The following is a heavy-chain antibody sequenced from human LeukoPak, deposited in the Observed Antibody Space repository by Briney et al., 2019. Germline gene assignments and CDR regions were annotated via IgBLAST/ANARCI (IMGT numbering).Heavy chain of an antibody. J-gene: IGHJ6*03. V-gene: IGHV3-21*01. Sequence: GGSLRLSCAASGFTFSSYSMNWVRQAPGKGLEWVSSISIISSYIYYADSVKGRFTISRDNAKNSLYLQMNSLRDEDTAVYYCARPPPFTVTTVLGRYYMDVWGKGTTVTVSS. CDR3: ARPPPFTVTTVLGRYYMDV. CDR1: GFTFSSYS. D-gene: IGHD4-17*01. CDR2: ISIISSYI.